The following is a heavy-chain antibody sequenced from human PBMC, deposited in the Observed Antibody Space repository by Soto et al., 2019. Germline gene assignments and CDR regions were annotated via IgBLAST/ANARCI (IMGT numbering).Heavy chain of an antibody. Sequence: QVQLVESGGGVVQPGRSLRLSCAASGFTFSSYGMHWVRQAPGKGLEWVAVISYDGSNKYYADSVKGRFTISRDNSKNTLYLQMNSLRAEDTAVYYCAKDPHDYGDYDGYFQHWGQGTLVTVSS. J-gene: IGHJ1*01. V-gene: IGHV3-30*18. CDR2: ISYDGSNK. CDR1: GFTFSSYG. CDR3: AKDPHDYGDYDGYFQH. D-gene: IGHD4-17*01.